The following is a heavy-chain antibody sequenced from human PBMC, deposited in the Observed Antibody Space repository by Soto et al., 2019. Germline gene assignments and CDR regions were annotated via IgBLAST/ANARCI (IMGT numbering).Heavy chain of an antibody. V-gene: IGHV3-23*01. Sequence: GSLRLSCAASGFTCSSYDMSWVRQAPGKGLEWVSTILVGGSTHYPDSVKGRFTISRDNSKNTVFLQMNSLTAGDTAVYYCAKATATGGGAFDICGQGTMVTVSS. CDR1: GFTCSSYD. CDR3: AKATATGGGAFDI. J-gene: IGHJ3*02. CDR2: ILVGGST. D-gene: IGHD2-8*02.